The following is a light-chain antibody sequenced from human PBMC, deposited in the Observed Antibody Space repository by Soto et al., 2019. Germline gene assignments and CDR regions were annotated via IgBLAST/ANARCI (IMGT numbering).Light chain of an antibody. Sequence: EIVLTQSPGTLSLSPGERATLSCRASQSVSSSYLAWYQQKPGQAPRLLIYGASSRATGIPDRFSGSGSGTEFPLTIRRLEPEDFAVYYCPQYGCSPWTFGQGTKVEIK. V-gene: IGKV3-20*01. CDR1: QSVSSSY. CDR2: GAS. J-gene: IGKJ1*01. CDR3: PQYGCSPWT.